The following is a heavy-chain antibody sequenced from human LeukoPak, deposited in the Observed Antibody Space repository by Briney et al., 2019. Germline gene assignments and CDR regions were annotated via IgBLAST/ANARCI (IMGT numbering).Heavy chain of an antibody. CDR3: AKENGFGELFDY. Sequence: GGSLRLSCAASGFTFSSYEMNWVRQAPGKGLEWVSYISSSGSTIYYADSVKGRFTISRDNSKNTLFLQMNSLRLEDTAVYYCAKENGFGELFDYWGQGTPVTVSS. CDR2: ISSSGSTI. J-gene: IGHJ4*02. CDR1: GFTFSSYE. V-gene: IGHV3-48*03. D-gene: IGHD3-10*01.